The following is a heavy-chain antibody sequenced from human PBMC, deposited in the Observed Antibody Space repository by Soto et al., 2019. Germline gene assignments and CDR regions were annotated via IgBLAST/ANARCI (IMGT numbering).Heavy chain of an antibody. CDR3: ARLGYDSSGYYYPDY. D-gene: IGHD3-22*01. CDR2: IYYSGST. Sequence: SETLSLTCTVSGGSISSSSYYWGWIRQPPGKGLEWIGSIYYSGSTYYNPSLKSRVTISVDTSKNQFSLKLSSVTAADTAVYYCARLGYDSSGYYYPDYWGQGTLVTVS. V-gene: IGHV4-39*01. J-gene: IGHJ4*02. CDR1: GGSISSSSYY.